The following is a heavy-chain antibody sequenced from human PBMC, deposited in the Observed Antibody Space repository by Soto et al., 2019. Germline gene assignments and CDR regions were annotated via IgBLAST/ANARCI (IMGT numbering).Heavy chain of an antibody. CDR1: GFPFSSYW. CDR3: AREYYGLLTGYYTDY. CDR2: ISGDGVTT. V-gene: IGHV3-74*01. J-gene: IGHJ4*02. Sequence: EVQLEESAGDLVQRGGSLRLSCAASGFPFSSYWMHWVRHTPGKGLDWVARISGDGVTTYYADTVTGRFTVSRDNAKNSLSLQISGLRAEDTAVYYCAREYYGLLTGYYTDYWGQGTLVSVSS. D-gene: IGHD3-9*01.